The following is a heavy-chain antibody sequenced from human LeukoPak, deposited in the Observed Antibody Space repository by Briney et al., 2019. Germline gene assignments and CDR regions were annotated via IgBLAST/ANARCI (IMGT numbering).Heavy chain of an antibody. J-gene: IGHJ4*02. CDR2: ISPSADIK. Sequence: GGSLRLSCAASGFTFSNHGMNGVSQAPGKGLEWVSGISPSADIKYYADSVKGRFTISRDNSKNMLYLEVISLTADDTAVYYCAKDDAWLRFGEWSQGTLVTVSS. CDR3: AKDDAWLRFGE. CDR1: GFTFSNHG. D-gene: IGHD3-10*01. V-gene: IGHV3-23*01.